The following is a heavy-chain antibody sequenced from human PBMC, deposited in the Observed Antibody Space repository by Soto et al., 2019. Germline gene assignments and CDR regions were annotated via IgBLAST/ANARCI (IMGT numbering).Heavy chain of an antibody. J-gene: IGHJ4*02. CDR1: GFTFSDYP. D-gene: IGHD3-10*01. CDR2: ISGIRDYI. CDR3: AREGVHNYTEYYFDY. V-gene: IGHV3-21*06. Sequence: LRLSCAASGFTFSDYPLHWVRRAPGKALEWVSSISGIRDYIRYADSVKGRFTISRDNAKTSLYLQMNSLTAEDTAVYYCAREGVHNYTEYYFDYWGQGTLVTVSS.